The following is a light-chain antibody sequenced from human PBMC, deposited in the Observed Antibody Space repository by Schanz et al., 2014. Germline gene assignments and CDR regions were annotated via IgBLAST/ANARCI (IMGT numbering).Light chain of an antibody. Sequence: DIQMTQSPSTLSASVGYRVTITCRASQPIGNLLAWYQQKPGKAPNLLIYDASSLEGGVPSRFSGSGSGTEFTLTINGLQPDDFGTYYCQQYTAYPWTFGQGTKVEMK. CDR2: DAS. CDR1: QPIGNL. J-gene: IGKJ1*01. V-gene: IGKV1-5*01. CDR3: QQYTAYPWT.